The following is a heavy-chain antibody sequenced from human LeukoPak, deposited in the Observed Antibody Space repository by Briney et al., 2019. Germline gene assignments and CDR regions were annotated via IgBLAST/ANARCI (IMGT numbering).Heavy chain of an antibody. Sequence: KPSETLSLTYAVYGGSLGDYYWSWIRQPPGKGLEWIGEINHGGSTNYNPSLKSRVTISVDTSKNQFSLKLSSVTAADTALYYCARLGYYDTTGPPTPWGQGTLVTVSS. D-gene: IGHD3-22*01. CDR2: INHGGST. CDR3: ARLGYYDTTGPPTP. V-gene: IGHV4-34*01. CDR1: GGSLGDYY. J-gene: IGHJ4*02.